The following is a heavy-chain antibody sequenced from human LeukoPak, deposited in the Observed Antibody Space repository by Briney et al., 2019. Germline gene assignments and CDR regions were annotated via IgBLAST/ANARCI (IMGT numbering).Heavy chain of an antibody. J-gene: IGHJ3*01. CDR3: ARDLQRITAAGKDGFDV. V-gene: IGHV4-39*07. Sequence: SETLSLTCTVSGTSISSSGYYWVWIRQPPGKGLEWIGSGYYSGSTYYNPSLKSRVTISVDTSKNQFSLKLSSVTAADTAVYYCARDLQRITAAGKDGFDVWGQGTMVTVSS. CDR1: GTSISSSGYY. D-gene: IGHD6-13*01. CDR2: GYYSGST.